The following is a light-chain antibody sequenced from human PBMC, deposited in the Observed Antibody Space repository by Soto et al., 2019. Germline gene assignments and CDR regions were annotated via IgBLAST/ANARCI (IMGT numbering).Light chain of an antibody. Sequence: EIVLTQSPGTLSLSPGERATLSCRASQSVSSSYLAWYQQKPGQAPRLLIYGASSRATGIPDRFSGSGSGTGFTLNNSRLEPEDFAVYYCQQYGSSPGTFGQGTKVEIK. CDR3: QQYGSSPGT. CDR2: GAS. V-gene: IGKV3-20*01. J-gene: IGKJ1*01. CDR1: QSVSSSY.